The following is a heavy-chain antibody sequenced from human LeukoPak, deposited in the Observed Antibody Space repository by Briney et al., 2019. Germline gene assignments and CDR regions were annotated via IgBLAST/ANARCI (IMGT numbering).Heavy chain of an antibody. Sequence: SETLSLTCTVSGGSISSGGYYWSWIRQHPGKGLEWIGYIYYSGSTYYNPSLKSRVTISVDTSKNQFSLKLSSVTAADTAVYYCARDRRSPANWGSGRAKNWFDPWGQGTLVTVSS. J-gene: IGHJ5*02. CDR3: ARDRRSPANWGSGRAKNWFDP. CDR1: GGSISSGGYY. D-gene: IGHD7-27*01. CDR2: IYYSGST. V-gene: IGHV4-31*03.